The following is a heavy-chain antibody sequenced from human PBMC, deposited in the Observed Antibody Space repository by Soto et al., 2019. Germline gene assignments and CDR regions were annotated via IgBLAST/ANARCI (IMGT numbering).Heavy chain of an antibody. CDR3: ARDGRAYCGGDCSYYFDY. J-gene: IGHJ4*02. CDR1: GLTFNSYS. D-gene: IGHD2-21*02. CDR2: ISGDSRYI. Sequence: GGSLRLSCAASGLTFNSYSFDWVRQAPGKGLEWVSAISGDSRYIYYADSVKGRFTISRDNAKKSLYLQMNSLRAEDTGVYYCARDGRAYCGGDCSYYFDYWGQGTLVTVSS. V-gene: IGHV3-21*01.